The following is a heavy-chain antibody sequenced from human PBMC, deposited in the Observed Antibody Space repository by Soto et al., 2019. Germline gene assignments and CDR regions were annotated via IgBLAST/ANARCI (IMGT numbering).Heavy chain of an antibody. CDR3: ARDRIVVVPAAIRGYYYYGMDV. D-gene: IGHD2-2*02. V-gene: IGHV4-59*01. Sequence: SKTLSLTCTVSGGSISSYYWSWIRQPPGKGLEWIGYIYYSGSTNYNPSLKSRVTISVDTSKNQFSLKLSSVTAADTAVYYCARDRIVVVPAAIRGYYYYGMDVWGQGTTVTVSS. CDR2: IYYSGST. J-gene: IGHJ6*02. CDR1: GGSISSYY.